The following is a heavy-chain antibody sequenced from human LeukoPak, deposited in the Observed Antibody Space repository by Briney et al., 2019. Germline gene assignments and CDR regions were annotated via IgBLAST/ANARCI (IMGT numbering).Heavy chain of an antibody. CDR1: GFTFSNYG. V-gene: IGHV3-30*03. CDR3: ALVGDYYGMDV. CDR2: ISYDGNNK. J-gene: IGHJ6*02. D-gene: IGHD3-10*01. Sequence: PGGSLRLSWAASGFTFSNYGMHWVRQAPGKGLEWVAVISYDGNNKYYADSVKGRFTISRDNSKNTLYLQMNSLRAEDTAVYYCALVGDYYGMDVWGQGTTVTVSS.